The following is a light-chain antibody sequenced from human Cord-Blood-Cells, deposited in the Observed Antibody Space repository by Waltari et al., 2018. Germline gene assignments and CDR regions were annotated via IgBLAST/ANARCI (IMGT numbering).Light chain of an antibody. CDR1: QSVSSY. Sequence: EIVLTQSPATLSLSPGERATLSCRARQSVSSYLAWYQQKPGQAPRLLIYDASNRATGIPARFSGSGSGTDFTLTISSLEPEDFAVYYCQQRSNWPWTFGPGTKVDIK. CDR3: QQRSNWPWT. J-gene: IGKJ3*01. CDR2: DAS. V-gene: IGKV3-11*01.